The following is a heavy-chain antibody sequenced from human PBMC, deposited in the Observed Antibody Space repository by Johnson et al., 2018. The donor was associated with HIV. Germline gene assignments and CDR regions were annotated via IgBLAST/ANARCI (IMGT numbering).Heavy chain of an antibody. D-gene: IGHD5-12*01. V-gene: IGHV3-25*03. Sequence: VQVVEYGGGLAKPAWSPRLSCAASQFTFSSYYMNCVHQAPGNGLELVGQVHPNGGGKYPTDSGKDLFNISRDNAKNTLHLQMDSLKTEDTAMYFCGCAGGYEWAGVFDMWGQGTMVTVSS. CDR1: QFTFSSYY. CDR2: VHPNGGGK. CDR3: GCAGGYEWAGVFDM. J-gene: IGHJ3*02.